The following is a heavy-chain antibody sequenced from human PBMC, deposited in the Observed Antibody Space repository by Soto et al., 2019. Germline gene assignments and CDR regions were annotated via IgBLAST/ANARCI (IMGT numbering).Heavy chain of an antibody. CDR1: GGTFSSYA. V-gene: IGHV1-69*05. J-gene: IGHJ5*02. D-gene: IGHD2-2*01. CDR2: IIPIYGKT. CDR3: ARDGEYCSSTSCYPTNWFDP. Sequence: ASVKVSCKASGGTFSSYAISWVRQAPGQRLEWMGGIIPIYGKTKYSQKFQGRVTITRDTSASTAYMELSSLRSEDTAVYYCARDGEYCSSTSCYPTNWFDPWGQGTLVTVSS.